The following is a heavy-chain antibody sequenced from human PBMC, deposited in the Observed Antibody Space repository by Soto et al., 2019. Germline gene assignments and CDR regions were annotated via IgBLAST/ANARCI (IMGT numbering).Heavy chain of an antibody. V-gene: IGHV4-39*01. CDR2: IYYSGST. J-gene: IGHJ6*02. Sequence: SETLSLTCTVSGGSISSSSYYWGWIRQPPGKGLEWIGSIYYSGSTYYNPSLKSRVTISVDTSKNQFSLKLSSVTAADTAVYYCARHGSGSWFHYYYYGMDVWGQGTTVTVSS. CDR1: GGSISSSSYY. CDR3: ARHGSGSWFHYYYYGMDV. D-gene: IGHD6-13*01.